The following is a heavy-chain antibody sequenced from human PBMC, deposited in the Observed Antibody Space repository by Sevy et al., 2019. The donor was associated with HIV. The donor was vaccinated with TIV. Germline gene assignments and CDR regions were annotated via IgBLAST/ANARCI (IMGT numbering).Heavy chain of an antibody. J-gene: IGHJ5*02. Sequence: GGSLRLSCSVSGITVSSTYMSWVRQAPGKGLEWVSVIFSGGGTSYADSVKGRFSISRDNSENRVYLQMKSLRVEDTATYYCATEVYTSSWITGWFDAWGQGTLVTVSS. CDR1: GITVSSTY. D-gene: IGHD2-2*01. CDR2: IFSGGGT. CDR3: ATEVYTSSWITGWFDA. V-gene: IGHV3-53*01.